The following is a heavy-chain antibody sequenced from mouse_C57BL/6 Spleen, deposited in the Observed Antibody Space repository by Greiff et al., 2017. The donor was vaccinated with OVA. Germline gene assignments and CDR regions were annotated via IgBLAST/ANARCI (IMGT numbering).Heavy chain of an antibody. D-gene: IGHD3-3*01. CDR3: ARSGEGTLDY. J-gene: IGHJ2*01. CDR1: GYTFTDYY. V-gene: IGHV1-76*01. Sequence: QVQLQQSGAELVRPGASVKLSCKASGYTFTDYYINWVKQRPGQGLEWIARIYPGSGNTYYNEKFKGKATLTAEKSSSTAYMQLSSLTSEDSAVYFCARSGEGTLDYWGQGTTLTVSS. CDR2: IYPGSGNT.